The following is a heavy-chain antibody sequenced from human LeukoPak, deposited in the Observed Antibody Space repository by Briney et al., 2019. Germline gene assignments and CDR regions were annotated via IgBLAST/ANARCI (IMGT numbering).Heavy chain of an antibody. V-gene: IGHV3-30*04. Sequence: PGGSLRLSCTASGFTFGRYAMHWLRQAPGKGLEWVAVIAYDGSNKYSADSLKGQGRFTISRDNSKNTLFLEMNSLRPEDTAVYYCAKAPGYCSGGSCYHYYYMDVWGKGTTVTISS. CDR1: GFTFGRYA. J-gene: IGHJ6*03. CDR3: AKAPGYCSGGSCYHYYYMDV. D-gene: IGHD2-15*01. CDR2: IAYDGSNK.